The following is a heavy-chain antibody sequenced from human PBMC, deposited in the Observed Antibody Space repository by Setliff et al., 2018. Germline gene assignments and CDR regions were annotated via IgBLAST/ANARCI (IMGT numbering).Heavy chain of an antibody. Sequence: SVKVSCKASGDPFNAYGVSWVRQAPGQGLEWMGAIIPVLGMTDYAQKFQVRLTITADQSTTTVYMELSSLRFDDTALYYCARGPSPTVTPSRLIYFYHMDVWGTGTTVTVSS. D-gene: IGHD4-17*01. CDR3: ARGPSPTVTPSRLIYFYHMDV. V-gene: IGHV1-69*10. J-gene: IGHJ6*03. CDR1: GDPFNAYG. CDR2: IIPVLGMT.